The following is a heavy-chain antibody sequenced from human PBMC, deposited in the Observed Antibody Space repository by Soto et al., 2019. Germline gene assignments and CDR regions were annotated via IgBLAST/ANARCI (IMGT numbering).Heavy chain of an antibody. CDR2: IYSGGST. Sequence: GGSLRLSCAASGFAFSNNYMNWVRQAPGKGLEWVSGIYSGGSTLYADSVKGRFTIYRDNSRNTLYLQMNSLRVEDTAIYYCARDPYSSSYFAADVWGKGTTVTVSS. J-gene: IGHJ6*04. D-gene: IGHD6-13*01. CDR1: GFAFSNNY. V-gene: IGHV3-66*01. CDR3: ARDPYSSSYFAADV.